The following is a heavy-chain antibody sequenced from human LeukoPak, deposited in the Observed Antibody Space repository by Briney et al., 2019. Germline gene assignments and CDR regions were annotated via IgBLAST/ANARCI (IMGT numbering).Heavy chain of an antibody. V-gene: IGHV3-30*02. CDR3: AKPQGAYSSSSSSLFDY. J-gene: IGHJ4*02. D-gene: IGHD6-6*01. Sequence: QPGGSLRLSCAASGFTFSSYAMHWVRQAPGKGLEWVAFIRYDGSNKYYADSVKGRFTISRDNSKNTLYLQMNSLRAEDTAVYYCAKPQGAYSSSSSSLFDYWGQGTLVTVSS. CDR2: IRYDGSNK. CDR1: GFTFSSYA.